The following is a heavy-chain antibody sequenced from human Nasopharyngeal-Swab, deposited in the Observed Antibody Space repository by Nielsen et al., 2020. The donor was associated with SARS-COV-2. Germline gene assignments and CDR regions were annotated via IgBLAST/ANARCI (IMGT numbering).Heavy chain of an antibody. V-gene: IGHV1-46*01. Sequence: ASVKVSCKASGYTFTSYYMHWVRQAPAQGLEWMGIINPSGGSTSYAQKFQGRVTMTRDTSTSTVYMELSRLRSEDTAVYYCAREGTYYYGSGSFTPTYYFDYWGQGTLVTVSS. CDR3: AREGTYYYGSGSFTPTYYFDY. CDR2: INPSGGST. D-gene: IGHD3-10*01. CDR1: GYTFTSYY. J-gene: IGHJ4*02.